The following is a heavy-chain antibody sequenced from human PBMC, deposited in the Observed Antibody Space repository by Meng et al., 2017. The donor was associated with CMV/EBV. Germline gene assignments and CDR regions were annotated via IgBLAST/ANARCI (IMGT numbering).Heavy chain of an antibody. J-gene: IGHJ6*02. V-gene: IGHV3-21*01. CDR1: GFTFSSYS. D-gene: IGHD1-26*01. Sequence: GESLKISCAASGFTFSSYSMNWVRQAPGKGLKWVSSISSSSSYIYYADSVKGRFTISRDNAKNSLYLQMNSLRAEDTAVYYCARPIYSGSYWGFDYGMDVWGQGTTVTVSS. CDR3: ARPIYSGSYWGFDYGMDV. CDR2: ISSSSSYI.